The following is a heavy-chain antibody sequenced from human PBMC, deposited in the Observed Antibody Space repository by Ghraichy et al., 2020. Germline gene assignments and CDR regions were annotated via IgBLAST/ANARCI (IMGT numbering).Heavy chain of an antibody. CDR3: ARVGEVAVAGNYYFDY. CDR1: GGSVSSGSYY. V-gene: IGHV4-61*01. CDR2: IYYSGST. D-gene: IGHD6-19*01. Sequence: SETLSLTCTVSGGSVSSGSYYWSWIRQSPGKGLEWIGYIYYSGSTNYNPSLKSRVTISVDTSKNQFSLKLSSVTAADTAVYYCARVGEVAVAGNYYFDYWGQGTLVTVSS. J-gene: IGHJ4*02.